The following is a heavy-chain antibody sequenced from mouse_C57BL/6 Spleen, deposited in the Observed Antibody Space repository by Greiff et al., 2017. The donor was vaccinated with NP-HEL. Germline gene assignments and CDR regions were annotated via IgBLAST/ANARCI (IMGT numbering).Heavy chain of an antibody. Sequence: EVHLVESGPGLVKPSQSLSLTCSVTGYSITSGYYWNWIRQFPGNKLEWMGYISYDGSNNYNPSLKNRISITRDTSKNQFFLKLNSVTTEDTATYYCARGDYDPYFDYWGQGTTLTVSS. CDR3: ARGDYDPYFDY. D-gene: IGHD2-4*01. V-gene: IGHV3-6*01. CDR2: ISYDGSN. J-gene: IGHJ2*01. CDR1: GYSITSGYY.